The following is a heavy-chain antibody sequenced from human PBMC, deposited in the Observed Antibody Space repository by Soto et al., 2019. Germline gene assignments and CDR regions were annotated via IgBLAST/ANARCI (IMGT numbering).Heavy chain of an antibody. CDR3: ARKIGTTEYYYYGMDV. Sequence: GASVKVSCKASGYTLTSYAMHWVRQAPGQRLEWMGWINAGNGNTKYSQKFQGRVTITRDTSASTAYMELSSLRSEDTAVYYCARKIGTTEYYYYGMDVWGQGTTVTVSS. J-gene: IGHJ6*02. CDR1: GYTLTSYA. V-gene: IGHV1-3*01. D-gene: IGHD1-7*01. CDR2: INAGNGNT.